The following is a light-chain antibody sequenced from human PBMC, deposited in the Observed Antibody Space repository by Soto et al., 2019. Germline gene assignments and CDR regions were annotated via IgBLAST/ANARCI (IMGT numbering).Light chain of an antibody. CDR2: KTS. V-gene: IGKV1-5*03. Sequence: DIQMTQSPSTLSASVGDRVTITCRASQSISSWLAWYQQIPGKAPKLLIYKTSSLQFGVPTRFSGSGSGTEFTLTISSLQPDDFATYYCQQYNGYPWTFGQGTKVEIK. CDR1: QSISSW. CDR3: QQYNGYPWT. J-gene: IGKJ1*01.